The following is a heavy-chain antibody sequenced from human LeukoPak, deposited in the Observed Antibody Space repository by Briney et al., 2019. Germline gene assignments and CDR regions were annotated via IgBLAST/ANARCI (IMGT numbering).Heavy chain of an antibody. CDR3: ARVQRIVATMRSYYYYMDV. Sequence: SETLSLTCTVSGGSISSSSYYWGWIRQPPGKGLEWIGSIYYSGSTYYNPSLKSRVTISVDTSKNQFSLKLSSVTAADTAVYYCARVQRIVATMRSYYYYMDVWGKGTTVTISS. CDR2: IYYSGST. CDR1: GGSISSSSYY. J-gene: IGHJ6*03. D-gene: IGHD5-12*01. V-gene: IGHV4-39*07.